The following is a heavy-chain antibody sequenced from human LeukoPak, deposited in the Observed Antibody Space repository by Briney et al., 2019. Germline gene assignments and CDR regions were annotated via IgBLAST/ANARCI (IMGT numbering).Heavy chain of an antibody. CDR2: ISAYNGNT. V-gene: IGHV1-18*04. D-gene: IGHD3-16*02. CDR3: ARVWGSYRPNDY. Sequence: ASVKVSCKASGYTFTSYYMHWVRQAPGQGLEWMGWISAYNGNTNYAQKLQGRVTMTTDTSTSTAYMELRSLRSDDTAVYYCARVWGSYRPNDYWGQGTLVTVSS. J-gene: IGHJ4*02. CDR1: GYTFTSYY.